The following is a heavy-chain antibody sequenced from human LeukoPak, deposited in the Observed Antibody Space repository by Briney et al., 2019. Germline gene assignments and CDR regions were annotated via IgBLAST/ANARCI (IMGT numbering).Heavy chain of an antibody. CDR2: ISRNSGSI. Sequence: PGRSLRLSCAASGFTFDDYAMHWVRQAPGKGLEWVSGISRNSGSIGYADSVKGRFTISRDNAKNSLYLQMNSLRAEDTALYYCAKAQTGYSSGPDDYWGQGTLVTVSS. CDR1: GFTFDDYA. V-gene: IGHV3-9*01. J-gene: IGHJ4*02. CDR3: AKAQTGYSSGPDDY. D-gene: IGHD6-19*01.